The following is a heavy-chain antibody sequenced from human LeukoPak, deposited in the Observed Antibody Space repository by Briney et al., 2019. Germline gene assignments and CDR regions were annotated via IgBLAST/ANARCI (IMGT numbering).Heavy chain of an antibody. Sequence: PSETLSLTCTVSGGSISSYYWSWIRQPAGKGPEWIGRIYTSGSTNYNPSLKSRVTISVDKSKNQFSLKLSSVTAADTAVYYCARGVQYYDFWSGRYYYMDVWGKGTTVTVSS. J-gene: IGHJ6*03. CDR2: IYTSGST. D-gene: IGHD3-3*01. CDR3: ARGVQYYDFWSGRYYYMDV. CDR1: GGSISSYY. V-gene: IGHV4-4*07.